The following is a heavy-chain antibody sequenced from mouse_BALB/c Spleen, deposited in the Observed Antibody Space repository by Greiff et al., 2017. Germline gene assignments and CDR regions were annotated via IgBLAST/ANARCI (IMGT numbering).Heavy chain of an antibody. CDR2: ISYSGST. V-gene: IGHV3-2*02. Sequence: VQLKESGPGLVKPSQSLSLTCTVTGYSITSDYAWNWIRQFPGNKLEWMGYISYSGSTSYNPSLKSRISITRDTSKNQFFLQLNSVTTEDTATYYCARRVMETGTRYFDVWGAGTTVTVSS. CDR1: GYSITSDYA. CDR3: ARRVMETGTRYFDV. D-gene: IGHD4-1*01. J-gene: IGHJ1*01.